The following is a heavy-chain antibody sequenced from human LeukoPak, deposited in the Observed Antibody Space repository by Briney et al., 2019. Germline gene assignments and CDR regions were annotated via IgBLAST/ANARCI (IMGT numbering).Heavy chain of an antibody. Sequence: GPSVRLSSKASGYTLTSYGISWVPEARGQGLESMGWISAYNGNTKYAQKLQGRVTMTTDKSTSTAYMELRSLRSDDPAVYYCACASSPYYYYGMDGWVQGTTVTVSS. J-gene: IGHJ6*02. V-gene: IGHV1-18*01. CDR1: GYTLTSYG. CDR2: ISAYNGNT. D-gene: IGHD2-2*01. CDR3: ACASSPYYYYGMDG.